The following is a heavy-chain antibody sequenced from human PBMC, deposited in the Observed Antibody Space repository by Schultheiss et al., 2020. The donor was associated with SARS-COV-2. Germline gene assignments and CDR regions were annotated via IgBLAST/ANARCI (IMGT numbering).Heavy chain of an antibody. Sequence: GGSLRLSCAASGFTFSSYGMHWVRQAPGKGLEWVAVIWYDGSNKYYADSVKGRFTISRDNSKNTLYLQMNSLRAEDTAVYYCARGKSLAVGGGDDYWGQGTLVTVSS. D-gene: IGHD6-19*01. CDR3: ARGKSLAVGGGDDY. J-gene: IGHJ4*02. CDR2: IWYDGSNK. V-gene: IGHV3-33*01. CDR1: GFTFSSYG.